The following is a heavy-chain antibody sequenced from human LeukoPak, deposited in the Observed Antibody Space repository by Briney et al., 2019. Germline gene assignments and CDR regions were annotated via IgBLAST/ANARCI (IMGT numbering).Heavy chain of an antibody. CDR3: AKDLKRAVAIFDY. CDR2: IRYGGSNK. V-gene: IGHV3-30*02. J-gene: IGHJ4*02. D-gene: IGHD6-19*01. CDR1: GFTFSSYG. Sequence: GGSLRLSCAASGFTFSSYGMHWVRQAPGKGLEWVAFIRYGGSNKYYADSVKGRFTISRDNSKNTLYLQMNSLRAEDTAVYYCAKDLKRAVAIFDYWGQGTLVTVSS.